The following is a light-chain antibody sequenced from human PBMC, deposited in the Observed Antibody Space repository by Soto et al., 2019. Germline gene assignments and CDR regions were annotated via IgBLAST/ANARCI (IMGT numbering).Light chain of an antibody. CDR1: SSEVGGYNY. CDR2: DVS. J-gene: IGLJ1*01. V-gene: IGLV2-14*01. CDR3: SSYTSSSTLYV. Sequence: QSALTQPASVSGCPGQSITISCTGTSSEVGGYNYVSWYQQHPGKAPKLMIYDVSNRPSGVSNRFSGSKSGNTASLTISGLQAEDEADYYCSSYTSSSTLYVFGTGTKVTVL.